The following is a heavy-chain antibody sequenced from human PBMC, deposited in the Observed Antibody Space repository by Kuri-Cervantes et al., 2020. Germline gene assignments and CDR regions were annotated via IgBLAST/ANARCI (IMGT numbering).Heavy chain of an antibody. D-gene: IGHD6-13*01. J-gene: IGHJ4*02. CDR3: TADSSSWSFFDY. CDR1: GFTFSTFS. V-gene: IGHV3-48*01. Sequence: GESLKISCAASGFTFSTFSMNWVRQAPGKGLGWVSYITSGSNTIYYADSVRGRFTISRQNDKNSLYLQMNSLKTEDTAVYYCTADSSSWSFFDYWGQGTLVTVSS. CDR2: ITSGSNTI.